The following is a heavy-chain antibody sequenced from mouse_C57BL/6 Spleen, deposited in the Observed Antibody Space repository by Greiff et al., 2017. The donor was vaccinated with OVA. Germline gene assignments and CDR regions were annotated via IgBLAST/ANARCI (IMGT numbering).Heavy chain of an antibody. V-gene: IGHV2-2*01. CDR3: ARNYYEYDEGTWFAY. Sequence: QVHVKQSGPGLVQPSQSLSITCTVSGFSLTSYGVHWVRQSPGKGLEWLGVIWSGGSTDYNAAFISRLSISKDNSKSQVFFKMNSLQADDTAIYYCARNYYEYDEGTWFAYWGQGTLVTVSA. CDR2: IWSGGST. J-gene: IGHJ3*01. D-gene: IGHD2-4*01. CDR1: GFSLTSYG.